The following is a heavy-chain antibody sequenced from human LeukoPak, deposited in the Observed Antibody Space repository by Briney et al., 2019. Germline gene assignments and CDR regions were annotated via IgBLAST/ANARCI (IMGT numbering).Heavy chain of an antibody. J-gene: IGHJ4*02. V-gene: IGHV1-2*06. CDR2: INPSSGDT. D-gene: IGHD1-26*01. CDR3: ATTSGYFYY. Sequence: ASVKVSCKASAYTFTDYYVHWVRQAPGQGLEWMGRINPSSGDTNYAQNFQGRVTMTRDTSLGTAYMELSRLRSDDTAVYYCATTSGYFYYWGQGTLVTVSS. CDR1: AYTFTDYY.